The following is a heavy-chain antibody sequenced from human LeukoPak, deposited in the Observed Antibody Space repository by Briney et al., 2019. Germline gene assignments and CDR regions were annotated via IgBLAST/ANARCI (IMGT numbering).Heavy chain of an antibody. CDR1: GYSISSGYY. CDR2: FYHSGST. V-gene: IGHV4-38-2*02. Sequence: PSETLSLTCTVSGYSISSGYYWGWIRQPPGKGLEWIGSFYHSGSTSYNPSLKSRVTISVDTSKNQFSLKLSSVTAADTAVYYCARGSSSSPDYWGQGTLVTVSS. D-gene: IGHD6-6*01. J-gene: IGHJ4*02. CDR3: ARGSSSSPDY.